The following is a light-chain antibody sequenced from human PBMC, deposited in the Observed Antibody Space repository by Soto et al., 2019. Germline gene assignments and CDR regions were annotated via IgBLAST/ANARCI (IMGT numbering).Light chain of an antibody. V-gene: IGKV1-39*01. CDR1: QSISSY. CDR2: TTS. CDR3: QQSYSRPRT. Sequence: DIQMTQSPSSLSAYVGDRVTITCRASQSISSYLNWYQQKPGKAPNLLSYTTSSLESGVPSRFSGSGSGTDCTLTISSLQPEDFATYFCQQSYSRPRTFGQGTKVEI. J-gene: IGKJ1*01.